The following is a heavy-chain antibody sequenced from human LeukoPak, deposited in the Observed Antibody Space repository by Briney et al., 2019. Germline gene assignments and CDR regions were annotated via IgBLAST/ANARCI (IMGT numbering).Heavy chain of an antibody. J-gene: IGHJ4*02. CDR2: INPSGGST. CDR1: GYTFTRYS. CDR3: TRRNSGGDLDY. D-gene: IGHD3-16*01. Sequence: ASVKVSCKASGYTFTRYSMHWARQAPGQGLEWMGIINPSGGSTSYAQKFQGRVTMTRDTSTSTVYMDLSSLISEDTAVYYCTRRNSGGDLDYWGQGTLVTVSS. V-gene: IGHV1-46*01.